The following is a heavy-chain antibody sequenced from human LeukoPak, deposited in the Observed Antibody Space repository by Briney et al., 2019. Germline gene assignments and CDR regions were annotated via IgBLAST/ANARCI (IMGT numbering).Heavy chain of an antibody. V-gene: IGHV3-43*02. J-gene: IGHJ6*03. CDR2: ISGDGGST. Sequence: GGSLRLSCAASGFTFDDYAMHWVRQAPGKGLEWVSLISGDGGSTYYADSVKGRFTISRDNSKNSLYLQMNSLRTEDTALYYCAKDTVLRYLDWLLPPYYYYYMDVWGKGTTVTVSS. CDR3: AKDTVLRYLDWLLPPYYYYYMDV. D-gene: IGHD3-9*01. CDR1: GFTFDDYA.